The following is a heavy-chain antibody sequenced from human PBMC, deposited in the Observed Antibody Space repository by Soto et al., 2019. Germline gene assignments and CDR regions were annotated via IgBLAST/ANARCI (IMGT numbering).Heavy chain of an antibody. CDR1: GYTFTGYY. J-gene: IGHJ4*02. CDR2: INPNSGGT. V-gene: IGHV1-2*04. CDR3: ARAVGGSGSYYKFDY. D-gene: IGHD3-10*01. Sequence: GASVKVSCKASGYTFTGYYMHWVRQAPGQGLEWMGWINPNSGGTNYAQKFQGWVTMTRDTSISTAYMELSRLRSDDTAVYYCARAVGGSGSYYKFDYWGQGTLVTVSS.